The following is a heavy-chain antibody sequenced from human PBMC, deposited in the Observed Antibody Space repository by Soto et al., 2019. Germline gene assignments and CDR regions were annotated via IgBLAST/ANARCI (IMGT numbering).Heavy chain of an antibody. D-gene: IGHD2-2*01. J-gene: IGHJ4*02. Sequence: EVQLLESGGGLVQPGGSLRLSCAASGFTFSSYAMDWVRQAPGKGLEWVSAISVSGRTYYADSVKDRFTTSRDNSKNTLYLQRNSLRAEDTAVYFCAKESSVIYCSSTDSLYSFYHWGQGTLVTVSS. V-gene: IGHV3-23*01. CDR3: AKESSVIYCSSTDSLYSFYH. CDR1: GFTFSSYA. CDR2: ISVSGRT.